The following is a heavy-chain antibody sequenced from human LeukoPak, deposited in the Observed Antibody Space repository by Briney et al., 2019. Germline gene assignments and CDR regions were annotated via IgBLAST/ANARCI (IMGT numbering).Heavy chain of an antibody. V-gene: IGHV4-39*07. CDR3: ARRTSLRRGYSRFDY. CDR2: INHSGST. Sequence: KPSETLSLTCTVSGGSISSGSYYWSWIRQPPGKGLEWIGEINHSGSTNYNPSLKSRVTISVDTSKNQFSLKLSSVTAADTAVYYCARRTSLRRGYSRFDYWGQGTLVTVSS. D-gene: IGHD5-18*01. J-gene: IGHJ4*02. CDR1: GGSISSGSYY.